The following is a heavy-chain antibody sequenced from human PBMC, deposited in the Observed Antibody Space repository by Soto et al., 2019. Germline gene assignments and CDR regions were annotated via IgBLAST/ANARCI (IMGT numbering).Heavy chain of an antibody. CDR1: GFTFSSCW. V-gene: IGHV3-74*01. J-gene: IGHJ4*02. CDR3: AREAPLLWFGELLSPFDY. Sequence: EVQLVESGGGLVQPGGSLRLSCAASGFTFSSCWMHWVRQAPGKGLVWVSRINSDGSSTSYADSVKGRFTISRDNAKNTLYLQMNSLRAEDTAVYYCAREAPLLWFGELLSPFDYWGQGTLVTVSS. D-gene: IGHD3-10*01. CDR2: INSDGSST.